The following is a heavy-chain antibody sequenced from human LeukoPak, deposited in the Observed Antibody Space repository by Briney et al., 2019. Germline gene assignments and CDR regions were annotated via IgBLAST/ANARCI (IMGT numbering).Heavy chain of an antibody. Sequence: ASVKVSCKASGYTFTGYYMHWVRQAPGQGLEWVGWINPNSGGTNYAQKFQGRVTMTRDTSISTAYMELSRLRSDDTAVYYCARHDGSGRYPYDYWGQGTLVTVSS. CDR3: ARHDGSGRYPYDY. J-gene: IGHJ4*02. D-gene: IGHD3-10*01. CDR1: GYTFTGYY. V-gene: IGHV1-2*02. CDR2: INPNSGGT.